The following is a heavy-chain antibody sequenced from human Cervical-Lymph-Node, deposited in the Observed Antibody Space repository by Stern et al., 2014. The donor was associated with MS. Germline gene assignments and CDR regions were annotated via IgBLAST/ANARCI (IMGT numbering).Heavy chain of an antibody. J-gene: IGHJ5*02. V-gene: IGHV5-51*01. CDR2: IYPGDSKT. D-gene: IGHD3-22*01. Sequence: EVQLVESGAEVKKPGESVKISCKGSGCTFAFYWIAWVRQMPGKGLEWMGIIYPGDSKTTYSPSFEGQVTFSADESISTAYLHWNSLKASDTAIYYCARLVNFNYFDPWGQGTLVTVSS. CDR1: GCTFAFYW. CDR3: ARLVNFNYFDP.